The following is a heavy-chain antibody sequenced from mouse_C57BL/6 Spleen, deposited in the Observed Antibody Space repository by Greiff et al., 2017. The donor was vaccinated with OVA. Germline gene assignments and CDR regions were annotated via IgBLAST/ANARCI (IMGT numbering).Heavy chain of an antibody. CDR1: GYTFTSYW. CDR2: IDPSDSET. CDR3: ARGYYGSSPENWCAY. D-gene: IGHD1-1*01. V-gene: IGHV1-52*01. J-gene: IGHJ3*01. Sequence: VQLQQPGAELVRPGSSVKLSCKASGYTFTSYWMHWVKQRPIQGLEWIGNIDPSDSETHYNQKFKDKATLTVDKSSSTAYMQLSSLTSEDSAVYDCARGYYGSSPENWCAYWGQGTLVTVSA.